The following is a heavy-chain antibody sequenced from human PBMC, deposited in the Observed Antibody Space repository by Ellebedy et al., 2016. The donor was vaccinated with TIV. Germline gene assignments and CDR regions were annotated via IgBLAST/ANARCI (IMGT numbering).Heavy chain of an antibody. CDR3: ARSSGSYYYYYMDV. Sequence: ASVKVSXXASGGTFSSYATSWVRQAPGQGLEWMGGIIPIFGTANYAQKFQGRVTITADESTSTAYMELSSLRSEDTAVYYCARSSGSYYYYYMDVWGKGTTVTVSS. D-gene: IGHD3-10*01. V-gene: IGHV1-69*13. J-gene: IGHJ6*03. CDR2: IIPIFGTA. CDR1: GGTFSSYA.